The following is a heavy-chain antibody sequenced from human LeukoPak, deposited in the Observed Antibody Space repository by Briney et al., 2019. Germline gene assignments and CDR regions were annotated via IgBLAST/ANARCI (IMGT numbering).Heavy chain of an antibody. Sequence: GGSLRLSCAASGFTFSSYSMNWVRQAPGKGLEWVSYISSSSSTIYYADSVKGRFTISRDNAKNSLYLQMNSLRDEDTAVYYCTSAPGGSSGYYPYFDYWGQGTLVTVSS. J-gene: IGHJ4*02. CDR1: GFTFSSYS. CDR3: TSAPGGSSGYYPYFDY. CDR2: ISSSSSTI. V-gene: IGHV3-48*02. D-gene: IGHD3-22*01.